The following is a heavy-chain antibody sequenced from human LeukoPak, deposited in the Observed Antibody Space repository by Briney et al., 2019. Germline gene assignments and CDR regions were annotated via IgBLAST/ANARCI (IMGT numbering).Heavy chain of an antibody. V-gene: IGHV4-61*02. CDR3: ASTICISTSCYPGVVDY. D-gene: IGHD2-2*01. Sequence: SETLSRTCTVSGGSISSGSYYWSWIRQPAGKGLEWIGRIYSSGSTNYNPALRSRLTISVDTSKNQFSLKLSSVTAADTAVYYCASTICISTSCYPGVVDYWGQGTLVTVSS. J-gene: IGHJ4*02. CDR1: GGSISSGSYY. CDR2: IYSSGST.